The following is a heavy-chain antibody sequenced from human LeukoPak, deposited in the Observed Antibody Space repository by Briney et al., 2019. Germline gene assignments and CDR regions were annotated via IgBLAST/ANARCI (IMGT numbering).Heavy chain of an antibody. J-gene: IGHJ6*03. CDR2: IIDSGDIT. CDR1: GFTFSSYA. Sequence: GGSLRLSRAASGFTFSSYAMSWVRQAPGKGLEWVSGIIDSGDITYYAYSVKGRFTISRDNSKNTLYLQMNSLRAEDTAAYYCAKLGGQEVYNYYVGVWGKGTTVAVSS. CDR3: AKLGGQEVYNYYVGV. D-gene: IGHD3-16*01. V-gene: IGHV3-23*01.